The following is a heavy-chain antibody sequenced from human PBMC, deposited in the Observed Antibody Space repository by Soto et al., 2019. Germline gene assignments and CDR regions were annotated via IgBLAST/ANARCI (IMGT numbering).Heavy chain of an antibody. V-gene: IGHV4-39*01. Sequence: SEALSRTGTVAAGSSSSSSYYWGWIRQPPGNGLEWSGSTYYSGSTYYNPSLKSRVTISTYTSTNQFSLKLSSVTAADTAVYYCVRRRASPTNWFDYWGQGTRVTVSS. CDR1: AGSSSSSSYY. CDR2: TYYSGST. CDR3: VRRRASPTNWFDY. J-gene: IGHJ5*01.